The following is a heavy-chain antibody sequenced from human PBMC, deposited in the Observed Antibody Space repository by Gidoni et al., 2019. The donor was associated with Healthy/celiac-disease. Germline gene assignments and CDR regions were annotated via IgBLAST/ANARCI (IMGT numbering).Heavy chain of an antibody. V-gene: IGHV4-59*01. CDR3: ARVGHHIYGMDV. Sequence: QVQLQESGPGLVKPSETLSLTCTVSGGSISSYYWSWIRQPPGKGLEWIGYIYYSGSTNYNPSLKSRVTISVDTSKNQFSLKLSSVTAADTAVYYCARVGHHIYGMDVWGQGTTVTVSS. CDR2: IYYSGST. CDR1: GGSISSYY. J-gene: IGHJ6*02. D-gene: IGHD2-21*01.